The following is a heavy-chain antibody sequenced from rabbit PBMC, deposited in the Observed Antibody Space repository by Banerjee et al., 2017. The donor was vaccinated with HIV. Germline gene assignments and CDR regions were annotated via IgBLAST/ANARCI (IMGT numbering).Heavy chain of an antibody. CDR2: IYAGSSGST. CDR1: GFSFSSSYW. J-gene: IGHJ3*01. CDR3: ARGYDDYDARLDL. D-gene: IGHD2-1*01. Sequence: QEQLEESGGDLVKPEGSLTLTCTASGFSFSSSYWICWVRQAPGKGLEWIACIYAGSSGSTYYATWVDGRFTISSHNAQNTLYLQLNSLTAADTATYFCARGYDDYDARLDLWGPGTLVTDS. V-gene: IGHV1S45*01.